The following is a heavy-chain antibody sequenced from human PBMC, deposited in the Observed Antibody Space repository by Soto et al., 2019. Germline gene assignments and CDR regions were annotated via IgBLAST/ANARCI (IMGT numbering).Heavy chain of an antibody. D-gene: IGHD6-19*01. V-gene: IGHV3-30-3*01. CDR2: ISYDGSNK. Sequence: QVQLVESGGGVVQPGRSLRLSCAASGFTFSSYAMHWVRQAPGKGLEWVAVISYDGSNKYYADSVKGRFTISRDNSKNTLYLQMNSLRAEDTAVYYCARDLSSGWGQGTLVTVSS. CDR1: GFTFSSYA. CDR3: ARDLSSG. J-gene: IGHJ4*02.